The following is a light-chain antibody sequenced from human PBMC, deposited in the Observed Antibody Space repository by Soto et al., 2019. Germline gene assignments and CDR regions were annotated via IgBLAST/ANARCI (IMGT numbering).Light chain of an antibody. Sequence: QSLLTQPPSASGTPGQRVTISCSGSSSNIGSNYVSWHQQFPGTAPKLLIHRNNQRPSGVPDRFSGSKSGTSASLAISGLRSEDEADYYCAVWDDSLSGRVFGGGTKLTVL. CDR3: AVWDDSLSGRV. V-gene: IGLV1-47*01. J-gene: IGLJ3*02. CDR1: SSNIGSNY. CDR2: RNN.